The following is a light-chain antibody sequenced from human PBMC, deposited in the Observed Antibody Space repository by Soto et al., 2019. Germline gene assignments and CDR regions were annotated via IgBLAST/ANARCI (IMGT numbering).Light chain of an antibody. Sequence: DIQLTQSPSYLSASLGYRVIITRLASQSISSYLNWYQQKPGKAPKLLIYDASTLESGVPSRFSGRGSGTEFTLTISSLQPEDIATYYCQQYDNLPLTFGQGTRLEIK. CDR2: DAS. V-gene: IGKV1-33*01. CDR1: QSISSY. CDR3: QQYDNLPLT. J-gene: IGKJ5*01.